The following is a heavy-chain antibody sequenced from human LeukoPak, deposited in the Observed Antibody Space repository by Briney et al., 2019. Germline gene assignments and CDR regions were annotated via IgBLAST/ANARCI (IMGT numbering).Heavy chain of an antibody. CDR2: INWNSDSI. V-gene: IGHV3-9*01. CDR3: VTNGGGDRGYGNFDY. CDR1: GFTFDDYA. D-gene: IGHD5-12*01. J-gene: IGHJ4*02. Sequence: GGSLRLSCAVSGFTFDDYAMHWVRQVPGKGLEWVSGINWNSDSIGYAVRGRFTISRDNAKNSLYLQMNSLRVEVTALYYCVTNGGGDRGYGNFDYWGQGTLVTVSS.